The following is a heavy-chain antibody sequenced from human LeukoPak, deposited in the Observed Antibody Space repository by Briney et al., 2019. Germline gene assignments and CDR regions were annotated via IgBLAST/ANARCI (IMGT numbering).Heavy chain of an antibody. J-gene: IGHJ5*02. CDR1: GGSISSDGYY. Sequence: SETLSLTCTVSGGSISSDGYYWSWIRQHPGKGLEWIGYIYNSRSTYYNPSLKSRVTISVDTSKNQFSLKLSSVTAADTAVYYCASQWLVRVWFDPWGQGTLVTVSS. D-gene: IGHD6-19*01. CDR2: IYNSRST. CDR3: ASQWLVRVWFDP. V-gene: IGHV4-31*03.